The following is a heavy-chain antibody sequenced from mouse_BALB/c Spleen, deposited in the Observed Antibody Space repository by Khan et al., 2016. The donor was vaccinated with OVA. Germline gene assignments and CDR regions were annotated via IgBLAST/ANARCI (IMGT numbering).Heavy chain of an antibody. Sequence: QIQLVQSGPELKKPGETVKISCKASGYTFPNYGLNWVKQAPGKGLKWMGWINTYTGEPTYADDFKGRSAFSLESSASTAYLQIKNLKNEDTATYFCARSNAYWYFDVWGAGTTGTVSS. CDR1: GYTFPNYG. CDR3: ARSNAYWYFDV. V-gene: IGHV9-3-1*01. J-gene: IGHJ1*01. CDR2: INTYTGEP.